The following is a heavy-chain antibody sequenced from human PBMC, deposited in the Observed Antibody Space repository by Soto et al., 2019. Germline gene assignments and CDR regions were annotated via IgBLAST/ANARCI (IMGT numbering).Heavy chain of an antibody. CDR1: GGSISSYY. J-gene: IGHJ6*02. D-gene: IGHD6-13*01. V-gene: IGHV4-59*01. CDR3: ASSNIAAAGFYYYALDV. Sequence: ETLSLTCTVSGGSISSYYWSWIRQPPGKGLEWIGYIYYSGSTNYNPSLKSRVTISVDTSKNQFSLKLSSVTAADTAVYYCASSNIAAAGFYYYALDVWGRGTTVTVSS. CDR2: IYYSGST.